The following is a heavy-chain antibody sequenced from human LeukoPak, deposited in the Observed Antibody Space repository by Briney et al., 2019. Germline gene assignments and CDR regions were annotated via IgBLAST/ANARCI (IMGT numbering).Heavy chain of an antibody. CDR2: FIVRDGNT. CDR1: GFTFSSYA. Sequence: PGGSLRLSCAASGFTFSSYAMSWVRQAPGKGLEWVSAFIVRDGNTYYADSVKGRFTISRDNSKNTLYLHMNSLRAEDTAVYYCAKDRNVYWFGELLFSGWGQGTLVTVSS. D-gene: IGHD3-10*01. J-gene: IGHJ4*02. V-gene: IGHV3-23*01. CDR3: AKDRNVYWFGELLFSG.